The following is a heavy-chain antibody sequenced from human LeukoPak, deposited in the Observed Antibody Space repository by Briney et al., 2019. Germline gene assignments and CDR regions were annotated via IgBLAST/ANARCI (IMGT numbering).Heavy chain of an antibody. V-gene: IGHV3-66*01. CDR3: ARAVESSSWYGGELGY. D-gene: IGHD6-13*01. CDR1: GLSVSSNY. Sequence: GGSLRLSCAATGLSVSSNYVTWVRQAPGKGLEWVSVTFTGGSTYYADSVKGRFTISRDNSKNTVYLQMNSLRAEDTAVYYCARAVESSSWYGGELGYWGQGTLVTVSS. CDR2: TFTGGST. J-gene: IGHJ4*02.